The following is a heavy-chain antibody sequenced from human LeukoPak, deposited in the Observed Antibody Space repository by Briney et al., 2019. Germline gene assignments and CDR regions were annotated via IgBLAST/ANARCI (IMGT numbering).Heavy chain of an antibody. Sequence: SETLSLTCAVYGGSFSGYYWSWIRQPPGKGLEWIWEVNHSGSTNYNPSLKSRVTISVDTSKNQFSLKLSSVTAADTAVYYCARGYYYDSSGRKDAFDIWGQGTMVTVSS. J-gene: IGHJ3*02. V-gene: IGHV4-34*01. CDR3: ARGYYYDSSGRKDAFDI. CDR1: GGSFSGYY. D-gene: IGHD3-22*01. CDR2: VNHSGST.